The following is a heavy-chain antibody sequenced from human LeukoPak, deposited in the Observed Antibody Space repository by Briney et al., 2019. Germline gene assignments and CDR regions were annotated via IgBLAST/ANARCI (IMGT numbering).Heavy chain of an antibody. D-gene: IGHD6-13*01. CDR2: IIPIFGTA. Sequence: SVKVSCKASGGTFSSYAISWVRQAPGHGLEWMGGIIPIFGTANYAQKFQGRVTITADKSTSTAYMELSSLRSEDTAVYYCARGSSWYDQVDYWGQGTLVTVSS. CDR1: GGTFSSYA. CDR3: ARGSSWYDQVDY. J-gene: IGHJ4*02. V-gene: IGHV1-69*06.